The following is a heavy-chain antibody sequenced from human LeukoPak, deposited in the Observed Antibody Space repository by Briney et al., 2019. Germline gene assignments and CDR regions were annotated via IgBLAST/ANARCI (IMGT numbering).Heavy chain of an antibody. D-gene: IGHD3-10*01. J-gene: IGHJ6*03. V-gene: IGHV1-46*01. Sequence: ASVKVSCKASGYTFTSYYMHWVRQAPGQGLEWMGIINPSGGSTSYAQKFQGRVTMTRDTSTSTVYMELSSLRSEDTAVYYCARLVFGSGSYYAVYMDVGGKGTTVTISS. CDR3: ARLVFGSGSYYAVYMDV. CDR1: GYTFTSYY. CDR2: INPSGGST.